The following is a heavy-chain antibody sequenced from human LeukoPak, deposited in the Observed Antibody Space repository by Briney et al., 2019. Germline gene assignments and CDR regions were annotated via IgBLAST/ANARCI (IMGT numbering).Heavy chain of an antibody. CDR1: GYTLTRYD. V-gene: IGHV1-8*01. CDR3: ARRCHYDFWSGYVSYYYYGMDV. Sequence: ASLRVSRKASGYTLTRYDIYSVRQTPGHRREWVGWMNPNSGSTGYAQKFQGRVTMTRNTSISTAYMELSSLRSEDTSVYYCARRCHYDFWSGYVSYYYYGMDVWGQGTTVTVSS. CDR2: MNPNSGST. D-gene: IGHD3-3*01. J-gene: IGHJ6*02.